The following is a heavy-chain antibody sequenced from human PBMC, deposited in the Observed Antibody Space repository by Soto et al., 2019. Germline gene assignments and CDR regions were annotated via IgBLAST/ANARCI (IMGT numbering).Heavy chain of an antibody. Sequence: QVHLQESGPGLVKPSETLSLSCTVSGASVINDYWSWIRQPAGKGLEWIGRIYGGGDSSQNPALKGRVTMSVDTSKNQLSLKLRSMTAADTAVYYCARDNVQVEASLGFDYWGQGILVTVSS. CDR2: IYGGGDS. D-gene: IGHD3-16*01. J-gene: IGHJ4*02. V-gene: IGHV4-4*07. CDR1: GASVINDY. CDR3: ARDNVQVEASLGFDY.